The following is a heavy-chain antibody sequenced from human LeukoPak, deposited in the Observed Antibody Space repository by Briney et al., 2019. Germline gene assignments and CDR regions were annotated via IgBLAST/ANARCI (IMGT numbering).Heavy chain of an antibody. CDR1: GYTFTRYD. V-gene: IGHV1-8*01. Sequence: ASVKVSCKASGYTFTRYDINWVRQATGQGLEWMGWMNPNSGNTGYAQKFQGRVTMTRNTSISTAYMELSSLRSEDTAVYYCARAYYDILTGYFLPFDYWGQGTLVTVSS. J-gene: IGHJ4*02. CDR3: ARAYYDILTGYFLPFDY. CDR2: MNPNSGNT. D-gene: IGHD3-9*01.